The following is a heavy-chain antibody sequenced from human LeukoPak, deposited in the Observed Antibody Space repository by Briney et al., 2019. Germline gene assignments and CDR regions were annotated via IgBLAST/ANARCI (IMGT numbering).Heavy chain of an antibody. D-gene: IGHD3-22*01. CDR1: GGSISSSSYY. CDR2: NYYSGST. V-gene: IGHV4-39*01. CDR3: ARQPTSAYYYDSSGYYSFDY. J-gene: IGHJ4*02. Sequence: SETLSLTCTVSGGSISSSSYYWGWIRQPPGKGLEWIGSNYYSGSTYYNPSLKSRVTISVDTSKNQFSLKLSSVTAADTAVYYCARQPTSAYYYDSSGYYSFDYWGQGTLVTVSS.